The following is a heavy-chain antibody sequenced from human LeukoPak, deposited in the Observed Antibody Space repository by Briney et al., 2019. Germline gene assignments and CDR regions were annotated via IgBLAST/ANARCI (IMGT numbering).Heavy chain of an antibody. V-gene: IGHV4-38-2*01. CDR1: GYSISSGYY. CDR3: ARHRTTVVTPLDY. J-gene: IGHJ4*02. CDR2: IYHSGST. Sequence: PSETLSLTCAVSGYSISSGYYWGWIRQPPGKGLEWIGSIYHSGSTYYNPSLKSRVTISVDTSKNQFSLKLSSVTAADTAVYYCARHRTTVVTPLDYWGQGTLVTVSS. D-gene: IGHD4-23*01.